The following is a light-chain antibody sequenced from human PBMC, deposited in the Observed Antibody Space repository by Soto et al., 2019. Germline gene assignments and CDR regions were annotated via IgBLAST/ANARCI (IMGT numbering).Light chain of an antibody. Sequence: QSALAQPRSVSGSPGQSVTISCTGTSTDIGGYNYVSWYQQYPGKAPKLIISDVNKRPSGVPDRFSGSKSGNTASLTISGLQAEDEADYYCCSYAGNFLKVFGTGTKVTVL. J-gene: IGLJ1*01. CDR3: CSYAGNFLKV. CDR1: STDIGGYNY. V-gene: IGLV2-11*01. CDR2: DVN.